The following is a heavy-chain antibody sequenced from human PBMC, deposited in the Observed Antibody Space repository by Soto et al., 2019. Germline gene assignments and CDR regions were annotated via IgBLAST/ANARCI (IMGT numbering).Heavy chain of an antibody. Sequence: QLQESGPGLVMPSQTLSLTCTVSGASINNNDYYWSWIRQTPGKGLEWIGYVYYSGSTDYIPSLKSRLSMSIDKSQNQFTLKLNSVTAADTATYYCARMSYFYDKWYFDLWCRGTLVTVSS. J-gene: IGHJ2*01. CDR3: ARMSYFYDKWYFDL. CDR1: GASINNNDYY. CDR2: VYYSGST. V-gene: IGHV4-30-4*01. D-gene: IGHD3-22*01.